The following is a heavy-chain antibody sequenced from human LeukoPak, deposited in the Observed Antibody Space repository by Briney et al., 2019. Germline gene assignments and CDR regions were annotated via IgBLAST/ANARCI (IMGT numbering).Heavy chain of an antibody. CDR3: ARQRAAPYYFDY. CDR1: TDPISSYY. CDR2: IYYSGST. V-gene: IGHV4-59*08. Sequence: SETLSLTCTVSTDPISSYYWSWIRQPPGKGLEWIGYIYYSGSTNYNPSLKSRVTISVDTSKNQFSLKLSSVTAADTAVYYCARQRAAPYYFDYWGQGTLVTVSS. D-gene: IGHD2-15*01. J-gene: IGHJ4*02.